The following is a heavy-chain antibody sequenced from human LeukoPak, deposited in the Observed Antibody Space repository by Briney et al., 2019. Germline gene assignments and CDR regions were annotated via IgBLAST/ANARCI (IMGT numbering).Heavy chain of an antibody. Sequence: SETLSLTCAVSGYSISSGYHWGWIRQPPGKGLEWIGSIYHSGSTYYNPSLKSRVTISVDTSKNQFSLKLSSVTAADTAVYYCAHESSSWSPHFDYWGQGTLVTVSS. CDR2: IYHSGST. V-gene: IGHV4-38-2*01. CDR3: AHESSSWSPHFDY. D-gene: IGHD6-13*01. CDR1: GYSISSGYH. J-gene: IGHJ4*02.